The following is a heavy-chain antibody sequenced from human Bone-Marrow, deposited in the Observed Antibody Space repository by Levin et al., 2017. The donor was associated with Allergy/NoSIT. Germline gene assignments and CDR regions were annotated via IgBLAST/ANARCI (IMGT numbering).Heavy chain of an antibody. D-gene: IGHD5-24*01. CDR1: GGSIGGSSFQ. V-gene: IGHV4-39*07. J-gene: IGHJ4*02. Sequence: RSSETLSLTCTVSGGSIGGSSFQWAWLRQAPGKGLEWIGHIYFSGHTYYSPSLRGRATISVDTAKNQFSLQLSSVTAADTALYFCARDGGFTYLDLWGPGTLVTVS. CDR2: IYFSGHT. CDR3: ARDGGFTYLDL.